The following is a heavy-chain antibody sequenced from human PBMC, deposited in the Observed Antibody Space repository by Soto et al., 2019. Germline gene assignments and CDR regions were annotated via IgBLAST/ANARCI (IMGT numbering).Heavy chain of an antibody. J-gene: IGHJ6*02. CDR3: AREYDSSGYYYYGMDV. V-gene: IGHV3-48*02. CDR1: GFTFSSYS. Sequence: GGSLRLSCAASGFTFSSYSMNWVRQAPGKGLEWVSCISSSTTTIHYADSVKGRFTISRDNAKNSLFLQMDSLRDEDTAVYYCAREYDSSGYYYYGMDVWGQGTTVTVSS. CDR2: ISSSTTTI. D-gene: IGHD3-22*01.